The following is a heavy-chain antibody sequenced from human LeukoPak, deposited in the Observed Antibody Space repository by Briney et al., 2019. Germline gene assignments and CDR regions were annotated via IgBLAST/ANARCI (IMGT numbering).Heavy chain of an antibody. D-gene: IGHD5-24*01. CDR2: IYYSGST. CDR3: ARLFAQRWLQFVY. V-gene: IGHV4-39*01. CDR1: GGSISSSSYY. J-gene: IGHJ4*02. Sequence: SETLSLTCTVSGGSISSSSYYWGWIRQPPGKGLEWIGSIYYSGSTYYNPSLKSRVTISVDTSKNQFSLKLSSVTAADTAVYYCARLFAQRWLQFVYWGQGTLVTVSS.